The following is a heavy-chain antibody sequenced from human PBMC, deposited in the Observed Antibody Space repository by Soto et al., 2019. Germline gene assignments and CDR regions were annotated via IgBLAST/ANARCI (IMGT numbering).Heavy chain of an antibody. Sequence: QVQLQESGPGLVKPSQTLSLTCTVSGGSISSGDYYWSWIRQPPGKGLEWIGYSYYSGSTYYHPSLKSRLTISVDTSKNRFSLKLSSVTAADTAVYYCAREGLGDFWSVRWFDPWGQGTLVTVSS. V-gene: IGHV4-30-4*01. D-gene: IGHD3-3*01. CDR2: SYYSGST. CDR1: GGSISSGDYY. J-gene: IGHJ5*02. CDR3: AREGLGDFWSVRWFDP.